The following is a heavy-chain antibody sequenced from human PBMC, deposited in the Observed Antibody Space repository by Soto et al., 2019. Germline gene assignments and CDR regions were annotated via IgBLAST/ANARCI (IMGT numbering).Heavy chain of an antibody. D-gene: IGHD4-17*01. CDR3: AKTDGDKGPYYYYYMDV. J-gene: IGHJ6*03. Sequence: GGSLRLSCAASGFTFSSYSMNWVRQAPGKGLEWVSYISSSSSTIYYADSVKGRFTISRDNAKNSLYLQMNSLRAEDTAVYYCAKTDGDKGPYYYYYMDVWGKGTTVTVSS. V-gene: IGHV3-48*01. CDR1: GFTFSSYS. CDR2: ISSSSSTI.